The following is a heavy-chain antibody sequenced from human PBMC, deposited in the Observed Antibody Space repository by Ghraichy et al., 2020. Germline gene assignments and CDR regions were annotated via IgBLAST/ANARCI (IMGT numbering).Heavy chain of an antibody. CDR3: TTGVWGYYGSGSYSVY. CDR1: GGTFSSYA. CDR2: IIPNLGIA. D-gene: IGHD3-10*01. Sequence: SVKVSCKASGGTFSSYAISWVRQAPGQGLEWMGGIIPNLGIANYAQKFQGRVTITADKSTSTAYMELSSLRSEDSAVYYCTTGVWGYYGSGSYSVYWGQGTLGTVSS. J-gene: IGHJ4*02. V-gene: IGHV1-69*10.